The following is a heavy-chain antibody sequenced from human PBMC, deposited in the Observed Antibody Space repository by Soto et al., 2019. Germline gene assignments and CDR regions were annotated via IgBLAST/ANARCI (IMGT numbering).Heavy chain of an antibody. D-gene: IGHD4-4*01. J-gene: IGHJ6*02. CDR3: ARDLLQSATYYYYYGMDV. CDR1: GFTFSSYS. V-gene: IGHV3-21*01. Sequence: PGGSLRLSCAGSGFTFSSYSMNWVRQAPGKGLEWVSSISSSSSYIYYADSVKGRFTISRDNAKNSLYLQMNSLRAEDTAVYYCARDLLQSATYYYYYGMDVWGQGTTVTVSS. CDR2: ISSSSSYI.